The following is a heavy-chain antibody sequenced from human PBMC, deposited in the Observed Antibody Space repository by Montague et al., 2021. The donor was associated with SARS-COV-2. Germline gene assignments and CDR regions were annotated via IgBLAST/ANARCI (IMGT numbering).Heavy chain of an antibody. Sequence: SLRLSCAASGFTFSSYAMSWVRQAPGKGLEWVSAISGSGGSTYYADSVKGRLTISRDNSKNTLYLQMNSLRAEDTAVYYCVRAAAGYYYYGMDVWGQGTTVTVSS. D-gene: IGHD6-13*01. J-gene: IGHJ6*02. V-gene: IGHV3-23*01. CDR1: GFTFSSYA. CDR2: ISGSGGST. CDR3: VRAAAGYYYYGMDV.